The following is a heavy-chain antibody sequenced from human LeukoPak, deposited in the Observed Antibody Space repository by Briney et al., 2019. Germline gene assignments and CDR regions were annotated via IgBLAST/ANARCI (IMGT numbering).Heavy chain of an antibody. J-gene: IGHJ4*02. CDR2: INHSGST. D-gene: IGHD6-13*01. V-gene: IGHV4-34*01. CDR3: ARGGRIAAAGTGYFDY. CDR1: GGSISSYY. Sequence: PSETLSLTCTVSGGSISSYYWSWIRQPPGKGLEWIGEINHSGSTNYNPSLKSRVTISVDTSKNQFSLKLSSVTAADTAVYYCARGGRIAAAGTGYFDYWGQGTLVTVSS.